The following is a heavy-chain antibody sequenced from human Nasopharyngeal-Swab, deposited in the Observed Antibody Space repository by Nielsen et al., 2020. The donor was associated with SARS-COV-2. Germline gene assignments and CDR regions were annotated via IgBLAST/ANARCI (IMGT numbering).Heavy chain of an antibody. V-gene: IGHV3-23*01. D-gene: IGHD2-2*02. CDR1: GFTFSSYA. CDR3: ARDKPAAIRRYYYYMDV. J-gene: IGHJ6*03. CDR2: ISGSGGST. Sequence: GESLKISCAASGFTFSSYAMSWVRQAPGKGLEWVSAISGSGGSTYYADSVKGRFTISRDNAKNSLYLQMNSLRAEDTAVYYCARDKPAAIRRYYYYMDVWGKGTTVTVSS.